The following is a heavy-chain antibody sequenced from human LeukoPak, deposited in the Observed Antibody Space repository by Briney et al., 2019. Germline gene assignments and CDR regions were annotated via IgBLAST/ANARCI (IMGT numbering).Heavy chain of an antibody. CDR1: GFTFGIYA. V-gene: IGHV3-23*01. CDR2: ISGSSSST. D-gene: IGHD6-19*01. Sequence: GGSLRLSCAASGFTFGIYAMSWVRQAPGKGLEWVSSISGSSSSTYYADSVKGRFTISRDNSKNTLYLHINSLRDEDAALYYCAKKGSGWYFDYWGPGTLVTVSS. J-gene: IGHJ4*02. CDR3: AKKGSGWYFDY.